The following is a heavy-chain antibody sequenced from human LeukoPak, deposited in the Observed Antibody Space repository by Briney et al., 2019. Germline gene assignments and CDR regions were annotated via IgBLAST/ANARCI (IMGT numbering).Heavy chain of an antibody. J-gene: IGHJ4*02. D-gene: IGHD6-19*01. CDR2: ISGSGGST. CDR3: AKVMAVAARRGNIDY. Sequence: AGGSLRLSCAASGFTFSSHAMNWVRQAPGKGLEWVSAISGSGGSTYYADSVKGRFTISRDNSKNTLYVQKNSLRAEDTAIYYCAKVMAVAARRGNIDYWGQGTLVTVSS. V-gene: IGHV3-23*01. CDR1: GFTFSSHA.